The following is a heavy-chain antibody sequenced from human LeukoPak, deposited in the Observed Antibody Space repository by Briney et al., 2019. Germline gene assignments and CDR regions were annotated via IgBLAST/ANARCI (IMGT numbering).Heavy chain of an antibody. CDR2: VNPSHGGT. Sequence: PGASVKVSCKTSGYTFTSYYMHWVRQAPGQGLEWMGVVNPSHGGTTFAQKFQGRITLTKDTSTSTVCMELSSLRSDDTAVYYCSAGATTYCGEDCYPSFFFYHGIDVWGQGTTVTVSS. CDR1: GYTFTSYY. D-gene: IGHD2-21*02. CDR3: SAGATTYCGEDCYPSFFFYHGIDV. J-gene: IGHJ6*02. V-gene: IGHV1-46*01.